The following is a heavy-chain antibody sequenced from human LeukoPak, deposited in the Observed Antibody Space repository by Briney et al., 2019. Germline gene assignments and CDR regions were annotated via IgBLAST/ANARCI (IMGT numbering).Heavy chain of an antibody. CDR2: ISYDGSNK. V-gene: IGHV3-30*18. Sequence: PGRSLRLSCAASGFTFSSYGMHWVRQAPGKGLEWVAVISYDGSNKYYADSVKGRFTISRDNSKNTLYLQMNSLRAEDTAVYYRAKVGYCSSISCSYFDYWGQGTLVTVSS. CDR3: AKVGYCSSISCSYFDY. CDR1: GFTFSSYG. D-gene: IGHD2-2*01. J-gene: IGHJ4*02.